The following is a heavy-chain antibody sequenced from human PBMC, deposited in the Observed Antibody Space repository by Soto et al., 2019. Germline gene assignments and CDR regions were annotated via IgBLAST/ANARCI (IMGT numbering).Heavy chain of an antibody. CDR1: GYGFTSYW. V-gene: IGHV5-51*03. CDR3: ATRLPARDGGSSYAFDY. J-gene: IGHJ4*02. CDR2: IYPGESDT. Sequence: EVQLVQSGAEMKKPGESLKISCKASGYGFTSYWIGWVRQMPGKGLEWMGFIYPGESDTRYSPSFKGQVTISVDKSIAPAYLQWSRLEASDTAMYYCATRLPARDGGSSYAFDYWGQGTLVTVSS. D-gene: IGHD5-18*01.